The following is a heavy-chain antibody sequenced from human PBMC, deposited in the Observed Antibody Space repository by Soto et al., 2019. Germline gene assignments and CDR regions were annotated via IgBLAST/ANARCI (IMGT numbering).Heavy chain of an antibody. V-gene: IGHV4-34*01. D-gene: IGHD2-2*01. CDR1: GGSFSGYY. J-gene: IGHJ4*02. CDR2: INHSGST. Sequence: QVQLQQWGAGLLKPSETLSLTCAVYGGSFSGYYWSWIRQPPRKGLEWLGGINHSGSTNYNPSLKSRVTISVDTSKNQFSLKLSSVTAADTAVYYCARGGTGYCSSTSCSHFDYWGQGTLVTVSS. CDR3: ARGGTGYCSSTSCSHFDY.